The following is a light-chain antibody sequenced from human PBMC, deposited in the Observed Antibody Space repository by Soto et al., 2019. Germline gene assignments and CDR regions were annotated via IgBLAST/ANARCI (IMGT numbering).Light chain of an antibody. CDR2: AAS. J-gene: IGKJ1*01. V-gene: IGKV1-8*01. CDR1: QGISSY. CDR3: QQSYSTWT. Sequence: AIRMTQSPSSFSASTGDRVTTTCRASQGISSYLAWYQQKPGKAPKLLIYAASSLQSGVQSRFSGSGSGTDFTLTISSLQPEDFATYYCQQSYSTWTFGQGTKVDI.